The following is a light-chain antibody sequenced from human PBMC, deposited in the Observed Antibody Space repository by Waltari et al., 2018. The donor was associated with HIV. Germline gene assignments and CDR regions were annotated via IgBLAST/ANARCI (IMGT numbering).Light chain of an antibody. CDR2: EDT. Sequence: SSELTQPPSVSVSPGQTARITCPGDALPKEYAHWYQQRSGQAPVLVIYEDTKRPSGIPERFSGSTSGTMSTLIITGAQVEDEGDYYCYSTNIRGNSRLFGGGTKLTVL. CDR3: YSTNIRGNSRL. V-gene: IGLV3-10*01. J-gene: IGLJ2*01. CDR1: ALPKEY.